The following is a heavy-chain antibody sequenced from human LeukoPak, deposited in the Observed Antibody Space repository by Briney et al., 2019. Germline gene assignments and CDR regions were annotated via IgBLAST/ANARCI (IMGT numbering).Heavy chain of an antibody. CDR1: GFTFSSYT. D-gene: IGHD3-22*01. V-gene: IGHV3-23*01. CDR3: AKDYYVPNY. Sequence: GGSLRLSCAASGFTFSSYTMSWVRQAPGKGLEWVSAISGNAGIICNADSVKGRFTISRDNSKNTLYLQMNSLRAEDTAVYYCAKDYYVPNYWGQGTLVTVSS. J-gene: IGHJ4*02. CDR2: ISGNAGII.